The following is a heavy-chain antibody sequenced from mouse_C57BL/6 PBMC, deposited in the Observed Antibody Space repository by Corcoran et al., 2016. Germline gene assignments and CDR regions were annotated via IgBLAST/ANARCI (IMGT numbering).Heavy chain of an antibody. J-gene: IGHJ2*01. CDR2: INTYSGVP. D-gene: IGHD1-1*01. V-gene: IGHV9-3*01. CDR3: AKPLYYGSSWDY. Sequence: QIQLVQSGPELKKPGETVKISCKASGYTFTTYGMSWVKQAPGKGLKWMGWINTYSGVPTYADDFKGRFAFSLETSASTAYLQINNLKNEDTATYFCAKPLYYGSSWDYWGQGTTLTVSS. CDR1: GYTFTTYG.